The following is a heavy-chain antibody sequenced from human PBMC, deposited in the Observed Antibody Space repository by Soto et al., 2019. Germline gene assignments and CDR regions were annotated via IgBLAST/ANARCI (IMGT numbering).Heavy chain of an antibody. D-gene: IGHD2-2*03. V-gene: IGHV3-23*01. J-gene: IGHJ4*02. CDR3: AKVWGEDGYCSRTSCLYYFHH. CDR1: GFTLTTSA. CDR2: ISDSGST. Sequence: PGGSLRLSCEASGFTLTTSAMSWVRQDPGKGLEWVSTISDSGSTYYADSVKGRFTISRDTFKNTLYLQMNSLRAEDTAVYYCAKVWGEDGYCSRTSCLYYFHHWGQGALVTVSS.